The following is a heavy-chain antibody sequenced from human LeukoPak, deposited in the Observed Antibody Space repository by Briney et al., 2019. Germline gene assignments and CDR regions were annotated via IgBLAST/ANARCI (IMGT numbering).Heavy chain of an antibody. CDR1: GFTFTSYS. CDR3: AKGGKWDVTPFDY. J-gene: IGHJ4*02. V-gene: IGHV3-23*01. D-gene: IGHD1-26*01. Sequence: GGSLRLSGAASGFTFTSYSMNWVRQAPGRGLDWVSTISGGDGSTYYADSVKGRFTISRDNSKNTLYLQVNSLRAEDTAVYYCAKGGKWDVTPFDYWGQGTLVTVSS. CDR2: ISGGDGST.